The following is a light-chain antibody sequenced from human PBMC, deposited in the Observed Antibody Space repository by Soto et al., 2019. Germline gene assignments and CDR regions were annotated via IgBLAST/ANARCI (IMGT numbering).Light chain of an antibody. CDR3: QQYGSSGM. J-gene: IGKJ1*01. V-gene: IGKV3-20*01. Sequence: PEETATLSFRASQSVRNYLAWYQQKPGQAPRLLIYDASNRATGIPARFSGTGSGTDFTPTISRLEPEDFAVYYCQQYGSSGMFGQGTKVDIK. CDR1: QSVRNY. CDR2: DAS.